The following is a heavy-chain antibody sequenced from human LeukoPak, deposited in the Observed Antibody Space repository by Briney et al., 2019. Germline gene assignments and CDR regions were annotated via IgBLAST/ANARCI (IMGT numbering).Heavy chain of an antibody. CDR3: AKTRFLEWLLGDYFDY. V-gene: IGHV3-21*04. CDR1: GFTFSSYS. CDR2: ISSSSSYI. Sequence: GGSLRLSCAASGFTFSSYSMNWVRQAPGKGLEWVSSISSSSSYIYYADSVKGRFTISRDNSKNTLYLQMNSLRAEDTAVYYCAKTRFLEWLLGDYFDYWGQGTLVTVSS. J-gene: IGHJ4*02. D-gene: IGHD3-3*01.